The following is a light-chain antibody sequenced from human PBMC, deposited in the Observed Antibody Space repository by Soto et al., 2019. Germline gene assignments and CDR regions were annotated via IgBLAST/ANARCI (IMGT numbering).Light chain of an antibody. CDR2: AAS. CDR1: QSISTY. CDR3: QQSFTTPRT. V-gene: IGKV1-39*01. J-gene: IGKJ1*01. Sequence: HLTQYPSSLSASVGDILTSACRAIQSISTYLNWYQQKPGKAPKVLISAASSLQSGVPSRFSGSGSGTEFTLTITSLQPEDFATYYCQQSFTTPRTFGQGTKVDI.